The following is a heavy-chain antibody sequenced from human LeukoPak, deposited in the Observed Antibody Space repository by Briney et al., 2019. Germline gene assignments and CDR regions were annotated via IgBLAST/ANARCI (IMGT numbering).Heavy chain of an antibody. J-gene: IGHJ3*02. CDR2: INSDGSST. V-gene: IGHV3-74*01. D-gene: IGHD3/OR15-3a*01. CDR3: VLDLFSSFAFDI. Sequence: PGGSLRLSCAASGFTFSRYWMHWVRQAPGKGLLWVPRINSDGSSTYYADSVKGRFTTSRDNAKNALHLQMNSLTAEDTAVYYCVLDLFSSFAFDIWGQGTMVTVSS. CDR1: GFTFSRYW.